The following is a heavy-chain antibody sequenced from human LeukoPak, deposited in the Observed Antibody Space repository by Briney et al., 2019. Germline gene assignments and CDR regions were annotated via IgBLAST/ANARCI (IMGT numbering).Heavy chain of an antibody. J-gene: IGHJ4*02. CDR2: IYYSGST. Sequence: SETLSLTCSVSGGSISSSSYYWGWIRQPPGKGLEWIGSIYYSGSTYYNPSLKRRVTISVDTSKNQFSLKLTSVTAADTAVYYCARAFAGTRFVVVTAAYYFDYWGQGTLVTVSS. CDR1: GGSISSSSYY. CDR3: ARAFAGTRFVVVTAAYYFDY. V-gene: IGHV4-39*07. D-gene: IGHD2-21*02.